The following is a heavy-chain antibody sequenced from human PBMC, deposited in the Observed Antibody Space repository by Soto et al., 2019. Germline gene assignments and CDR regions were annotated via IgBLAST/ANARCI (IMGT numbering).Heavy chain of an antibody. CDR2: INPSGGST. CDR1: GYTFTSYY. D-gene: IGHD3-9*01. J-gene: IGHJ4*02. CDR3: ARDGGDYDILTGPLYYFDY. V-gene: IGHV1-46*03. Sequence: ASVKVSCKASGYTFTSYYMHWVRQAPGQGLEWMGIINPSGGSTSYAQKFQGRVTMTRDTSTSTVYMELSSLRSEDTAVYYCARDGGDYDILTGPLYYFDYWGQGTLVTVSS.